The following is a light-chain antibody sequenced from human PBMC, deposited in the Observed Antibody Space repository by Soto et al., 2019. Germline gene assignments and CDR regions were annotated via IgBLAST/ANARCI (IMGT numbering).Light chain of an antibody. CDR1: SSNVGTNY. CDR2: TNN. CDR3: ATWDDSLSGVV. V-gene: IGLV1-47*02. J-gene: IGLJ2*01. Sequence: QSVLTQPPSASGTPGQRVTISCSGSSSNVGTNYVYWYQQLPGTAPKLLIYTNNQRPSGVPARFSGSKSGTSASLAISGLRSDDEADYYCATWDDSLSGVVFGGGTKVTVL.